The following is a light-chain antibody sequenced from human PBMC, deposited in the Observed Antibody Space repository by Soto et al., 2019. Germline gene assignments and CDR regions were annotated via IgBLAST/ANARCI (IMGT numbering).Light chain of an antibody. CDR2: DAS. CDR3: QQYNSYPWT. Sequence: DIQVTQSPSTLSASVGDGVTITCRASQSISNRLAWYQQKPGEAPKYLIYDASTLDSGAPSRFSGSGSGTEFTLSISSLQPDDFATYYCQQYNSYPWTFGQGTKVEI. CDR1: QSISNR. V-gene: IGKV1-5*01. J-gene: IGKJ1*01.